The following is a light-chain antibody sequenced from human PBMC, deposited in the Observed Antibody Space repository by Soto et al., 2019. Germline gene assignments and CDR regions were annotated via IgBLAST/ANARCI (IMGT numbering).Light chain of an antibody. CDR2: GAS. J-gene: IGKJ1*01. CDR1: QSVSSSY. Sequence: EIVLTQSPGTFSLSXGEGVTLSCRASQSVSSSYLAWYQQKPGQAPRLLIYGASSRATGIPDRFSGTGSGTDFTLTISRLEPEDFAVYYCQLRRTFGQGTKVDI. V-gene: IGKV3-20*01. CDR3: QLRRT.